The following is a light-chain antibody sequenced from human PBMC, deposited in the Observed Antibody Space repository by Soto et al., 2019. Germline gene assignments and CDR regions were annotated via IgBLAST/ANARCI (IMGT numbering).Light chain of an antibody. CDR2: DAS. J-gene: IGKJ4*01. Sequence: DLQMTQSPSSLSASVGDRVTITCQASQDISNYLNWYQQKPGKAPKLLIYDASNLETGVPSRFSGSGSGTDFTFTISSLQPEDIATYYCQQYDNLPPALTFGGGTKLEIK. CDR1: QDISNY. V-gene: IGKV1-33*01. CDR3: QQYDNLPPALT.